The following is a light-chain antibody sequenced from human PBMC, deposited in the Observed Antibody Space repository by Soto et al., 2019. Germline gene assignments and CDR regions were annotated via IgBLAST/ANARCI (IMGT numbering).Light chain of an antibody. Sequence: VLTQSPSASASLGASVKLTCTLSSGHSSYAIAWHQQQPEKGPRYLMKLNSDGSHSKGDGIPDRSSGSSSRAERYLTISSLHYEDEADYCCQTWGTGIRVFGTGTKLTVL. CDR3: QTWGTGIRV. J-gene: IGLJ1*01. CDR2: LNSDGSH. V-gene: IGLV4-69*01. CDR1: SGHSSYA.